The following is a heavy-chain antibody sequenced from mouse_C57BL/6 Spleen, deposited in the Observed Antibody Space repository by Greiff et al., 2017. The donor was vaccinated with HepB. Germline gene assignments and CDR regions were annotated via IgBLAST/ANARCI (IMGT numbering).Heavy chain of an antibody. V-gene: IGHV1-18*01. D-gene: IGHD2-2*01. Sequence: VQLKQSGPELVKPGASVKIPCKASGYTFTDYNMDWVKQSHGKSLEWIGDINPNNGGTIYNQKFKGKATLTVDKSSSTAYMELRSLTSEDTAVYYCARGAYGYDGVLGFAYWGQGTLVTVSA. J-gene: IGHJ3*01. CDR2: INPNNGGT. CDR1: GYTFTDYN. CDR3: ARGAYGYDGVLGFAY.